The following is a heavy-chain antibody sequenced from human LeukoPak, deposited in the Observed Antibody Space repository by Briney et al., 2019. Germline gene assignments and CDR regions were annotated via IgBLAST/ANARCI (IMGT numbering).Heavy chain of an antibody. J-gene: IGHJ4*02. CDR1: GGSFSGYY. Sequence: SETLSLTCAVYGGSFSGYYWSWIRQPPGKGLEWIGEINHSGSTNYNPSLKSRVTISVDTSKNQFSLKLSSVTAADTAVYYCARRIGYDFWTGYYDYWGQGTLVTVSS. D-gene: IGHD3-3*01. V-gene: IGHV4-34*01. CDR3: ARRIGYDFWTGYYDY. CDR2: INHSGST.